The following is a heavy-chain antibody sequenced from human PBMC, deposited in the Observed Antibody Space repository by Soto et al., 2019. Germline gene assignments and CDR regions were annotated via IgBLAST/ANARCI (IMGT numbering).Heavy chain of an antibody. D-gene: IGHD2-21*02. CDR1: GFIFSSSA. V-gene: IGHV3-23*01. Sequence: EVQLLDSGGGLVQXXXALRLSCSASGFIFSSSAMNWVRQAPGKGLEWVSAISGSGGSIYYADSVKGRFTISRDNSKTTLYLEMDSLRAEDTAVYYCAKGGGDSLRYGMDVWGQGTTVTVSS. CDR2: ISGSGGSI. J-gene: IGHJ6*02. CDR3: AKGGGDSLRYGMDV.